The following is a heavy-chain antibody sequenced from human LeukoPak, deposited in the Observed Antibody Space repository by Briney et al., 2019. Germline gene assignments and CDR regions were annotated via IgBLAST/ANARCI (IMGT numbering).Heavy chain of an antibody. CDR1: GGTFSSYA. J-gene: IGHJ3*02. CDR2: IIPILGIA. D-gene: IGHD3-22*01. Sequence: GASVKDSCKASGGTFSSYAISWVRQAPGQGLEWMGRIIPILGIANYAQKFQGRVTITADKSTSTAYMELSSLRSEDTAVYYCARDPTYYYDSSGYPGLGAFDIWGQGTMVTVSS. V-gene: IGHV1-69*04. CDR3: ARDPTYYYDSSGYPGLGAFDI.